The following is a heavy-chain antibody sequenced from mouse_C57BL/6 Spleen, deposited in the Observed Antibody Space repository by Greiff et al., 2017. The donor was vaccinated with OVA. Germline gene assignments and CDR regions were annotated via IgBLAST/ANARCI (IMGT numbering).Heavy chain of an antibody. CDR3: ANYGSSFWVAY. J-gene: IGHJ3*01. CDR1: GFTFSDYG. D-gene: IGHD1-1*01. Sequence: EVKLMESGGGLVKPGGSLKLSCAASGFTFSDYGMHWVRQAPEKGLEWVAYISSGSSTIYYADTVKGRFTISRDNAKNTLFLQMTSLRSEDTAMYYCANYGSSFWVAYWGQGTLVTVSA. V-gene: IGHV5-17*01. CDR2: ISSGSSTI.